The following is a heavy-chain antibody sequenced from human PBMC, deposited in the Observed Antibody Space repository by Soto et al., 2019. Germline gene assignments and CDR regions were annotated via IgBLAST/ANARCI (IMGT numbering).Heavy chain of an antibody. CDR3: ARDGYCSSTSCSSYYYGMDV. J-gene: IGHJ6*02. CDR2: IYHSGST. CDR1: GGSISSSNW. V-gene: IGHV4-4*02. Sequence: SETLSLTCAVSGGSISSSNWWSWVRQPPGKGLEWIGEIYHSGSTNYNPSLKSRVTISVDKSKNQFSLKLSSVTAADTAVYYCARDGYCSSTSCSSYYYGMDVWGQGTTVTVSS. D-gene: IGHD2-2*03.